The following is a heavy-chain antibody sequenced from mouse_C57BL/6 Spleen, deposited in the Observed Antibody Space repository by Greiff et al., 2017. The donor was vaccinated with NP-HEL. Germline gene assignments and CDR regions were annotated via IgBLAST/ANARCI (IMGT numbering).Heavy chain of an antibody. Sequence: QVQLQQPGAELVRPGSSVKLSCKASGYTFTSYWMHWVKQRPIQGLEWIGNIDPSDSETHYNQKFKDKATLTVDKSSSTAYMQLSSLTSEDSAVYYCARGDYYGSSYLRYFDVWGTGTTVTVSS. D-gene: IGHD1-1*01. CDR3: ARGDYYGSSYLRYFDV. CDR2: IDPSDSET. V-gene: IGHV1-52*01. CDR1: GYTFTSYW. J-gene: IGHJ1*03.